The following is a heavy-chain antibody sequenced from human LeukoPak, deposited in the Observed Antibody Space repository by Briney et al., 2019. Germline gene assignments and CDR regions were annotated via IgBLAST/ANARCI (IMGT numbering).Heavy chain of an antibody. Sequence: GGSLRLSCAASGFTFSNYWMHWVRQAPGKELVWVSGISGDGYSTKYADSVKGRFTISRDNARNTLYLQMNSLRAEDTAMYFCARDKYGGNSNAFDIWGQGTMVTVSS. CDR3: ARDKYGGNSNAFDI. CDR2: ISGDGYST. D-gene: IGHD4-23*01. J-gene: IGHJ3*02. CDR1: GFTFSNYW. V-gene: IGHV3-74*03.